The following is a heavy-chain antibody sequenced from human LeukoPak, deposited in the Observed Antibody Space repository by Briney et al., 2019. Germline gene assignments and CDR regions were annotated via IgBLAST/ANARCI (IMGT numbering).Heavy chain of an antibody. D-gene: IGHD2-15*01. Sequence: ASVKVSCKASGYTFTSYGISWVRQAPGQGLEWMGWISAYNGNTNYAQKLQGRVTMTTDTSTSTAYMELRSLRSDDTAVYYCARDFRRIVVVAATILWFDPWGQGTLVTVSS. V-gene: IGHV1-18*01. CDR2: ISAYNGNT. CDR3: ARDFRRIVVVAATILWFDP. CDR1: GYTFTSYG. J-gene: IGHJ5*02.